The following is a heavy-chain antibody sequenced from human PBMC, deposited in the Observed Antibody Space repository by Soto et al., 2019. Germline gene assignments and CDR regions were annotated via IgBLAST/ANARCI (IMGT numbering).Heavy chain of an antibody. CDR1: GGSISSYY. CDR3: ARERGNWFAP. V-gene: IGHV4-59*01. Sequence: SGTLSLTCTVSGGSISSYYWSWIRQPPGKGLEWIGYISYSGSTNYNPSLKSRVTISVDTSKNQFSLKLSSVTAPATAVYYCARERGNWFAPWGQGPLVTVSS. D-gene: IGHD5-12*01. CDR2: ISYSGST. J-gene: IGHJ5*02.